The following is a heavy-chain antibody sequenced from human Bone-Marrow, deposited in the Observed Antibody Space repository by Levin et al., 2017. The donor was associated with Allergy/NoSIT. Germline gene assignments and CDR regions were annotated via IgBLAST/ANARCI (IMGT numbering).Heavy chain of an antibody. J-gene: IGHJ6*02. CDR1: GFMFSSYA. CDR3: AKEIAGVGYFYYGMDV. CDR2: ISGTGQST. V-gene: IGHV3-23*01. D-gene: IGHD6-13*01. Sequence: GGSLRLSCAASGFMFSSYAMNWVRQTPGKGLEWVSVISGTGQSTFYADSVKGRFTISRDNSKNMVFLQMNSLRAEDTASYYCAKEIAGVGYFYYGMDVWGQGTTVTV.